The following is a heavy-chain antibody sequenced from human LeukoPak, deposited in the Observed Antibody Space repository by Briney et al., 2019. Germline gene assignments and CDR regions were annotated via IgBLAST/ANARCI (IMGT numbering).Heavy chain of an antibody. D-gene: IGHD6-19*01. CDR1: GFTFSNYA. Sequence: GGSLRLSCAASGFTFSNYAMSWVRQAPGKGLEWVSAISANGGGTYHADSVKGRFTISGDNSKNTLYLQMNSLRAEDTAVYYCAKDSRIAVAGTSNYWGQGTLVTVSA. V-gene: IGHV3-23*01. CDR3: AKDSRIAVAGTSNY. CDR2: ISANGGGT. J-gene: IGHJ4*02.